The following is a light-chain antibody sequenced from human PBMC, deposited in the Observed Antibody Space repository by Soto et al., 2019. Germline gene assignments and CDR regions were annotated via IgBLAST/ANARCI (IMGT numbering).Light chain of an antibody. CDR1: QGISSD. Sequence: DILLTQSPSFLSASVGDRVAITCRASQGISSDLAWYQQQPGKAPNLLIFAASILQSGVPSRFSGSGSGTEFTLTISSLQPEDFATYSCQQFNAYPRTFGQGTKVEV. CDR3: QQFNAYPRT. CDR2: AAS. J-gene: IGKJ1*01. V-gene: IGKV1-9*01.